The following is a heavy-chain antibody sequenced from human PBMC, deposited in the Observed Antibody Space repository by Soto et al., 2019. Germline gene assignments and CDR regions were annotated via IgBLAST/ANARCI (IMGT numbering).Heavy chain of an antibody. J-gene: IGHJ6*02. CDR3: ARKLGYCTNGVCTGWDYYYGMDV. Sequence: GASVKVSCKASGGTFSSYAISWVRQAPGQGLEWMGGIIPIFGTANYAQKFQGRVTITADEPTSTAYMELSSLRSEDTAVYYCARKLGYCTNGVCTGWDYYYGMDVWGQGTTVTVSS. CDR2: IIPIFGTA. V-gene: IGHV1-69*13. D-gene: IGHD2-8*01. CDR1: GGTFSSYA.